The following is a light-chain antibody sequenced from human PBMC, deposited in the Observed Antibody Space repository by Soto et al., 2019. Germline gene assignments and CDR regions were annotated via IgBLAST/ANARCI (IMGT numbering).Light chain of an antibody. Sequence: DIQMTQSPSTLSASVGDRVTITCRASQSISSWLAWYQQKPGKAPNLLIYKASSVESGVPSRFTGSGSGTEFTLTISSLQPDDFATYYCQQYHNSPVTFGRGTKVEIK. J-gene: IGKJ4*01. V-gene: IGKV1-5*03. CDR1: QSISSW. CDR2: KAS. CDR3: QQYHNSPVT.